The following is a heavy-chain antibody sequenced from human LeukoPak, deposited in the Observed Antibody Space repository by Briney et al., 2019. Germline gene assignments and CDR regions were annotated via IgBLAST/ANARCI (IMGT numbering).Heavy chain of an antibody. V-gene: IGHV1-8*01. CDR1: GYTFTSYD. Sequence: ASVKVSCKASGYTFTSYDINWVRQATGQGLGWMGWMNPNSGNTGYAQKFQGRVTMTRNTSISTAYMELSSLRSEDTAVYYCARGRTYYDFWSGYRYYGMDVWGQGTTVTVSS. CDR2: MNPNSGNT. CDR3: ARGRTYYDFWSGYRYYGMDV. D-gene: IGHD3-3*01. J-gene: IGHJ6*02.